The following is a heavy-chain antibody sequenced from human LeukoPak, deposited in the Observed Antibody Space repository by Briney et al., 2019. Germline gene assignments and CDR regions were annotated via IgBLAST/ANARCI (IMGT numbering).Heavy chain of an antibody. CDR2: IQYDGSNK. J-gene: IGHJ2*01. Sequence: GGSLRLSCAASGFTFSSYAMHWVRQAPGKGLEWVAFIQYDGSNKYYGDSVKGRFTISRDNSKNALYLQMNSLRAEDTAVYYCARVGDHYHWYLDLWGRGSLLTVSS. D-gene: IGHD3-10*01. V-gene: IGHV3-30*02. CDR3: ARVGDHYHWYLDL. CDR1: GFTFSSYA.